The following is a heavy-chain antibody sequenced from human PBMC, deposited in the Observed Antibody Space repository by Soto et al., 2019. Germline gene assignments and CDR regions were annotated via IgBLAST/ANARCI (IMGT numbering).Heavy chain of an antibody. CDR2: ISYDGSNK. V-gene: IGHV3-30*18. D-gene: IGHD6-6*01. J-gene: IGHJ6*02. CDR3: AKVEAARLPLYYYGMDV. CDR1: GFTFSSYG. Sequence: AGGSLRLSCAASGFTFSSYGMHWVRQAPGKGLEWVAVISYDGSNKYYADSVKGRFTISRDNSKNTLYLQMNSLRAEDTAVYYCAKVEAARLPLYYYGMDVWGQGTTVTVSS.